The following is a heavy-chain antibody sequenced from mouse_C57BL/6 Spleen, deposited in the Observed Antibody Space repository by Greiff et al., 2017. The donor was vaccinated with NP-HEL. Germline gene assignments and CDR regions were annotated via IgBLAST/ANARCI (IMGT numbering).Heavy chain of an antibody. CDR2: ISDGGSYT. CDR1: GFTFSSYA. J-gene: IGHJ1*03. V-gene: IGHV5-4*01. Sequence: EVKLVESGGGLVKPGGSLKLSCAASGFTFSSYAMSWVRQTPEKRLEWVATISDGGSYTYYPDNVKGRFTNTRDNAKNNLYLQMSHLKSEDTAMYYCARDRDYGSSYWYFDVWGTGTTVTVSS. CDR3: ARDRDYGSSYWYFDV. D-gene: IGHD1-1*01.